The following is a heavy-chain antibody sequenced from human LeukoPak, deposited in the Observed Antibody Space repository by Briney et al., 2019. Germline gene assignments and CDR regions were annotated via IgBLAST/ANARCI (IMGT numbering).Heavy chain of an antibody. D-gene: IGHD3-22*01. CDR2: IWYDGNNK. V-gene: IGHV3-33*03. CDR1: GFTFSTYG. J-gene: IGHJ3*02. CDR3: ASPRSIYDRGAFDI. Sequence: PGRSLKLSCVTSGFTFSTYGMHWVRQAPGTGLEWVAGIWYDGNNKYYADSVKGRFTISRDNAKNSLYLQMNSLRAEDTAVYYCASPRSIYDRGAFDIWGQGTMVTVSS.